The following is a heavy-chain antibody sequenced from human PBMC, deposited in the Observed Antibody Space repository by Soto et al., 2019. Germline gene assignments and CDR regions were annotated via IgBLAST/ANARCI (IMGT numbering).Heavy chain of an antibody. D-gene: IGHD1-1*01. J-gene: IGHJ3*02. V-gene: IGHV3-33*01. CDR1: GFTFSSYG. CDR2: IWYDGSNK. Sequence: QVQLVESGGGVVQPGRSLRLSCAASGFTFSSYGMHWVRQAPGKGLEWVAVIWYDGSNKYYADSVKGRFTISRDNSKNTLYLQRNSQRAEDTAVYYCVRDGPWNDDPVDAFDIWGQGTMVTVSS. CDR3: VRDGPWNDDPVDAFDI.